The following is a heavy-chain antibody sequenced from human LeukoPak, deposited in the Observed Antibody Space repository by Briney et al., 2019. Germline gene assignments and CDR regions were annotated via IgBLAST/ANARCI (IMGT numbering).Heavy chain of an antibody. D-gene: IGHD1-14*01. V-gene: IGHV3-48*01. CDR1: GFTFSSYS. CDR2: ISSSSSTI. CDR3: ARDRNYYYMDV. Sequence: GESLRLSCAASGFTFSSYSMNWVRQAPGKGLEWVSYISSSSSTIYYADSVKGRFTISRGNAKNSLYLQMNSLRAEGTAVYYCARDRNYYYMDVWGKGTTVTVSS. J-gene: IGHJ6*03.